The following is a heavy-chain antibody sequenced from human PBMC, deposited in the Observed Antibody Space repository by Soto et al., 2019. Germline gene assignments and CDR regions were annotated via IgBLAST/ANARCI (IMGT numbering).Heavy chain of an antibody. CDR3: ARESEGSSSYYYGMDV. D-gene: IGHD6-6*01. CDR2: IYYSGST. J-gene: IGHJ6*02. Sequence: SETLSLTCTVSGGSISSSSYYWGWIRQPPGKGLEWIGCIYYSGSTYYNPSLKSRVTISVDTSKNQFSLKLSSVTAADTAVYYCARESEGSSSYYYGMDVWGQGTTVTVSS. CDR1: GGSISSSSYY. V-gene: IGHV4-39*01.